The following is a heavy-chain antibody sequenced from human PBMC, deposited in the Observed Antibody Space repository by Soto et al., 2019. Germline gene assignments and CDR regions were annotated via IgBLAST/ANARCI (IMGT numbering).Heavy chain of an antibody. CDR2: INPNSGGT. CDR3: ARYSSSPHYGLDV. J-gene: IGHJ6*01. V-gene: IGHV1-2*04. Sequence: ASVKVSCKASGYTFTGYYMHWVRQAPGQGLEWMGWINPNSGGTNYAQKFQGWVTMTRDTSISTAYMELSRLRSDDTAVYYCARYSSSPHYGLDVWGQGTTVTVSS. CDR1: GYTFTGYY. D-gene: IGHD6-6*01.